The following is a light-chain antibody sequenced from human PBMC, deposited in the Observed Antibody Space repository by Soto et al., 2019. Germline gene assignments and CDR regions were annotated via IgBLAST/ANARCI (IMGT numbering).Light chain of an antibody. Sequence: ESVLTQSPGTLCLSPGETVTLSCRASQSVSSSYLAWYQQKPGQAPRLLIYGASSRATGIPDRFSGSGSGTDFTLTISRLEPEDFAVYYCQQYGSSPWTFGQGTKVDIK. V-gene: IGKV3-20*01. CDR3: QQYGSSPWT. CDR1: QSVSSSY. J-gene: IGKJ1*01. CDR2: GAS.